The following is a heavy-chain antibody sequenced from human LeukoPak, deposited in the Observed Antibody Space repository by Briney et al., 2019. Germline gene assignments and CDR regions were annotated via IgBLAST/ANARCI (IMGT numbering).Heavy chain of an antibody. Sequence: SLRLSCVASGFTFSSYKMNWVRQAPGKGLEWVGFIRSKAYGGTTEYAASVKGRFTISRDDSKSIAYLQMNSLKTEDTAVYYCTRDLERGYCSGGSCYSLVNGMDVWGKGTTVTVSS. CDR1: GFTFSSYK. V-gene: IGHV3-49*04. CDR2: IRSKAYGGTT. D-gene: IGHD2-15*01. J-gene: IGHJ6*04. CDR3: TRDLERGYCSGGSCYSLVNGMDV.